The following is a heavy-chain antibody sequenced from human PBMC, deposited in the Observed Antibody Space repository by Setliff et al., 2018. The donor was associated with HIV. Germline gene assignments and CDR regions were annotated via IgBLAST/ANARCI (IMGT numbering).Heavy chain of an antibody. CDR3: ARSLYSSSFYGGGFDY. V-gene: IGHV4-34*01. D-gene: IGHD6-13*01. CDR2: INHRTNS. Sequence: SETLSLTCAVYGGSFSGYYWTWIRQPPGKGLEWIADINHRTNSNYNPSLKSRVTISVDTSKNQFSLKLTSVTAADTAVYSCARSLYSSSFYGGGFDYWGQGTLVTVSS. J-gene: IGHJ4*02. CDR1: GGSFSGYY.